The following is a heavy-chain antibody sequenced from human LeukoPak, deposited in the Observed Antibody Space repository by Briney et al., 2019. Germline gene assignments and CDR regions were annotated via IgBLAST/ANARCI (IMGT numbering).Heavy chain of an antibody. J-gene: IGHJ2*01. V-gene: IGHV4-34*01. Sequence: TSETLSLTCAVYAGSFSGYYWSWIRQPPGKGLEWIGEIYHSGSTNYNPSLKSRVTISVDKSKNQFSLKLSSVTAAYTAVYYCAREDYDDSGAWYFDLWGRGTLVTVSS. CDR1: AGSFSGYY. CDR3: AREDYDDSGAWYFDL. CDR2: IYHSGST. D-gene: IGHD3-3*01.